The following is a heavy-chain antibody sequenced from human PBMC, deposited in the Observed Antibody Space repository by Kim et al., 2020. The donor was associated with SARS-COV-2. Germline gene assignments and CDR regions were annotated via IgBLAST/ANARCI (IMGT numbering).Heavy chain of an antibody. V-gene: IGHV3-53*01. Sequence: GGSLRLSCAASGFTVGSNYMSWVRQAPGKGLEWVAVIYSGGSTYYADSVKGRFTISIDNSENTLYLQLNSLGAEDTAVYYCARDYGDFYFDYWGQGTLVTVSS. CDR2: IYSGGST. D-gene: IGHD4-17*01. CDR3: ARDYGDFYFDY. CDR1: GFTVGSNY. J-gene: IGHJ4*02.